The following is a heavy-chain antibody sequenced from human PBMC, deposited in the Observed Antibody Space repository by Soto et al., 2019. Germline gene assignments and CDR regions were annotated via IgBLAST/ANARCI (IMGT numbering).Heavy chain of an antibody. J-gene: IGHJ4*02. CDR1: GFHFSYYY. CDR2: ISSSGGAI. D-gene: IGHD4-17*01. V-gene: IGHV3-11*01. CDR3: ARDRYGDKAFDY. Sequence: PGGSLILSCAASGFHFSYYYMGWIRQAPRKGLEWASYISSSGGAIYYADSVKGRFTISRDNAKNSLYLQMNSLRAEDTAVYYCARDRYGDKAFDYWGQGTLVTVSS.